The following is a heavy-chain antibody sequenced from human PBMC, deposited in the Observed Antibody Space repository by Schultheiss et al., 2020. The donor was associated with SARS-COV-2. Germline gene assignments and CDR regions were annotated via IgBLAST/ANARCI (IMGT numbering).Heavy chain of an antibody. CDR2: IYYSGST. Sequence: SETLSLTCTVSGGSISSGGYYWSWIRQHPGKGLEWIGYIYYSGSTNYNPSLKSRVTISVDTSKNQFSLKLSSVTAADTAVYYCARDGKDYRSYYYYYGMDVWGQGTTVTVSS. CDR1: GGSISSGGYY. V-gene: IGHV4-61*08. J-gene: IGHJ6*02. CDR3: ARDGKDYRSYYYYYGMDV. D-gene: IGHD4-11*01.